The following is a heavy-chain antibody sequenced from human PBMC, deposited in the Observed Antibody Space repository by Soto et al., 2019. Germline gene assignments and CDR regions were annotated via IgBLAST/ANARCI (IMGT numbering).Heavy chain of an antibody. CDR2: ISYDGSNK. CDR1: GFTFSSYA. D-gene: IGHD6-13*01. CDR3: AREVSGSWYEYYYYGMDV. J-gene: IGHJ6*02. Sequence: SLRLSCAASGFTFSSYAMHWVRQAPGKGLEWVAVISYDGSNKYYADSVKGRFTISRDNSKNTLYLQMNSLRAEDTAVYYCAREVSGSWYEYYYYGMDVWGQGTTVTVSS. V-gene: IGHV3-30-3*01.